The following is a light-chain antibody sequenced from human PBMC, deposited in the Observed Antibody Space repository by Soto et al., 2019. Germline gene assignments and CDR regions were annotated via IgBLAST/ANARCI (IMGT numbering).Light chain of an antibody. CDR2: DAS. CDR1: QSVSTF. V-gene: IGKV3-11*01. Sequence: EIVLTQSPATLSLSPGERATLSCRAGQSVSTFLAWYQQKPGQAPRLLIYDASKRATGIPIRFSGSGSGTDFTLTISSLEPEDFAVYYCQRRINWPLTFGGGTKVEIK. J-gene: IGKJ4*01. CDR3: QRRINWPLT.